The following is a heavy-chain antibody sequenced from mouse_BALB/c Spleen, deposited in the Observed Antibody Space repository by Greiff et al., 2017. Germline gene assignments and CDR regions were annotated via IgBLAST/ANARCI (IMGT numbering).Heavy chain of an antibody. Sequence: LVKTGASVKISCKASGYSFTGYFMHWVKQSHGKSLEWIGYISCYNGATSYNQMFKDKATLTVDKSSSTAYMQLSSLTSEDSAVYYCAREDGYPFAYWGQGTLVTVSA. V-gene: IGHV1S34*01. CDR3: AREDGYPFAY. CDR1: GYSFTGYF. CDR2: ISCYNGAT. D-gene: IGHD2-3*01. J-gene: IGHJ3*01.